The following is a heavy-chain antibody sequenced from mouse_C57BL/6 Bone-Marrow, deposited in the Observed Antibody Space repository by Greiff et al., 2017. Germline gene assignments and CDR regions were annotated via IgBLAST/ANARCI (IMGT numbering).Heavy chain of an antibody. D-gene: IGHD2-5*01. V-gene: IGHV2-9-1*01. J-gene: IGHJ2*01. CDR1: GFSLTSYA. CDR2: IWTGGGT. CDR3: ARTPYYSNHVAYCDY. Sequence: VKLVESGPGLVAPSQSLSITCTVSGFSLTSYAISWVRQPPGKGLEWLGVIWTGGGTNYNSALKSRLSISKDNSKSQVFLKMNSLQTDDTARYYCARTPYYSNHVAYCDYWGQGTTLTVSS.